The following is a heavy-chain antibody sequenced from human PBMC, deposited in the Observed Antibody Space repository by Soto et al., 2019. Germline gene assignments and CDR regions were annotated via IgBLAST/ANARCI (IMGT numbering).Heavy chain of an antibody. Sequence: PGGSLRLSCAASGFTIRNNYMSWVRLPPGKGLEWVSVIYSGGTTMHADSVRGRFTISRDTSKNILYLDMNSLRVEDTATYFCARAAYQTDYIDSWGQGTLVTVSS. V-gene: IGHV3-66*01. CDR3: ARAAYQTDYIDS. CDR2: IYSGGTT. CDR1: GFTIRNNY. J-gene: IGHJ4*02. D-gene: IGHD2-2*01.